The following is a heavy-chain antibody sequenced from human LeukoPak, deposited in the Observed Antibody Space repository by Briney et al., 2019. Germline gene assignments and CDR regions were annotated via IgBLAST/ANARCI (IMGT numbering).Heavy chain of an antibody. V-gene: IGHV1-24*01. CDR2: FDPEDGET. J-gene: IGHJ5*02. Sequence: ASVKVSCKVSGYTLTELSMHWVRQAPGKGLEWMGGFDPEDGETIYAQKFQGRVTMTEDTSTDTAYMELSSLRSEDTAVYYCARTPYLAWRFWSGQNSVNWFDPWGQGTLVTVSS. CDR3: ARTPYLAWRFWSGQNSVNWFDP. D-gene: IGHD3-3*01. CDR1: GYTLTELS.